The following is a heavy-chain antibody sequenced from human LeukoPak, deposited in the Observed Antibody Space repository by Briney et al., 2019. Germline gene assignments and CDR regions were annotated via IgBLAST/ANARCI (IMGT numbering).Heavy chain of an antibody. V-gene: IGHV3-21*01. Sequence: GGSLRLSCAAPGFTFSSYSMNWVRQAPGKGLEWVSSISSSSSYIYYADSVKGRFTISRDNAKNSLYLQMNSLRAEDTAVYYCAREGTYYYDSSGCVDCWGQGTLVTVSS. CDR1: GFTFSSYS. CDR2: ISSSSSYI. CDR3: AREGTYYYDSSGCVDC. D-gene: IGHD3-22*01. J-gene: IGHJ4*02.